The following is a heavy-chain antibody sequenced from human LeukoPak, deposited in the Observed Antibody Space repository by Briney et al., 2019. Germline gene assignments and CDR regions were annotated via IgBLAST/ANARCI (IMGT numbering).Heavy chain of an antibody. Sequence: GGSLRLSCAASEFTFSSYAVSWVRQAPGKGLEWVSVIYSGGSTYYADSVKGRFTISRDNSKNTLYLQMNSLRAEDTAVYYCARGGDYGGNFYYFDYWGQGTLVTVSS. J-gene: IGHJ4*02. D-gene: IGHD4-23*01. CDR3: ARGGDYGGNFYYFDY. CDR2: IYSGGST. V-gene: IGHV3-53*01. CDR1: EFTFSSYA.